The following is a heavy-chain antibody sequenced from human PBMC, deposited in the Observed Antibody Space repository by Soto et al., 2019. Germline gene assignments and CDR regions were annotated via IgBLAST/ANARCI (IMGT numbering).Heavy chain of an antibody. D-gene: IGHD4-17*01. CDR3: ARDRTLNYGDFAY. CDR1: GFTFSNYA. Sequence: QVQLVESGGGVVQPGRSLRLSCAASGFTFSNYAMHWVRQAPGKGLEWVAAISYDGSYKYYAESVKGRFTISRDNSKDTLYLQMNSLRTDDTAVFYCARDRTLNYGDFAYWGQGTLVTVSS. V-gene: IGHV3-30-3*01. J-gene: IGHJ4*02. CDR2: ISYDGSYK.